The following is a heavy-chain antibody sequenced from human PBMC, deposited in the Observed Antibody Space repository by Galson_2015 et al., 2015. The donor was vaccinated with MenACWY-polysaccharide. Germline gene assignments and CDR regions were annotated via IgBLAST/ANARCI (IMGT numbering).Heavy chain of an antibody. D-gene: IGHD2-2*01. CDR1: GFRFSNSG. Sequence: SLRLSCAASGFRFSNSGMHWVRQAPGKGLEWVAVIKYDGSNTVYADSVKGRFTISRDNSKNTVLLEMNTLRVEDTAVYYCARDGSRIVILAFENWGHETRVTVSS. V-gene: IGHV3-33*01. J-gene: IGHJ3*02. CDR3: ARDGSRIVILAFEN. CDR2: IKYDGSNT.